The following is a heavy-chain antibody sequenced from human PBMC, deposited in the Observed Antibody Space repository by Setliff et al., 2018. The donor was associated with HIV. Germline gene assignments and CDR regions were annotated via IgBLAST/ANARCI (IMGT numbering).Heavy chain of an antibody. CDR1: GFTFSSYE. CDR3: VFGPYGDYGVY. V-gene: IGHV3-48*03. D-gene: IGHD4-17*01. J-gene: IGHJ4*02. CDR2: ISSSGSTI. Sequence: PGGSLRLSCAASGFTFSSYEINWVRQAPGKGLEWVSYISSSGSTIYYADSVKGRFTISRDNAKNSLYLQMNSLRAEDTAVYYCVFGPYGDYGVYWGQGTLVTVYS.